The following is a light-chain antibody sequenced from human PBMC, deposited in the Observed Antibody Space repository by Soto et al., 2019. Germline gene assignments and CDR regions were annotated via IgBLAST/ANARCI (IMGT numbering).Light chain of an antibody. V-gene: IGKV3-20*01. CDR1: QSVSSSY. CDR3: QQYGSAPWT. J-gene: IGKJ1*01. Sequence: EIVLTQSPGPLSLSPGERATPSCRAIQSVSSSYLAWYQQKPGQAPRPLIYGASSRATGIPGRFSGSGSGTDFTFTISRLEPEDFAVYYCQQYGSAPWTCGQGTKVVIK. CDR2: GAS.